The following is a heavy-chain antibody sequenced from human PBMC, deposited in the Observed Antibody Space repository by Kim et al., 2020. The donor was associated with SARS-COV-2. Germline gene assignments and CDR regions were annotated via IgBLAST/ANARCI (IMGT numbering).Heavy chain of an antibody. J-gene: IGHJ4*02. Sequence: NPSLKRRVTISVDTSKNQFSLKLSSVTAADTAVYYCARVRGTAMVAIDYWGQGTLVTVSS. CDR3: ARVRGTAMVAIDY. V-gene: IGHV4-59*01. D-gene: IGHD5-18*01.